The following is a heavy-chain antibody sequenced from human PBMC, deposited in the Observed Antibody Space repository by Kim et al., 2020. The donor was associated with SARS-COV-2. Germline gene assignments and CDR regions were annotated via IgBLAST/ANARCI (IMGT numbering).Heavy chain of an antibody. CDR1: GFTFKNAW. CDR3: SRDGGLLPYDFFNF. Sequence: GGSLRLSCGASGFTFKNAWMHWVRQAPGKGLEWVGRIKIKTHGETTDYAALVKGRFTISRDDSKNTLYLQMSGLKTDDTAVYYCSRDGGLLPYDFFNFWGQGTLVTVSS. CDR2: IKIKTHGETT. V-gene: IGHV3-15*01. J-gene: IGHJ4*02. D-gene: IGHD2-15*01.